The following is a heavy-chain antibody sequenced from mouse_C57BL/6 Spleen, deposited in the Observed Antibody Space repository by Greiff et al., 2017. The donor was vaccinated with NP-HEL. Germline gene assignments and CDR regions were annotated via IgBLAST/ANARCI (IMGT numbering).Heavy chain of an antibody. V-gene: IGHV1-61*01. J-gene: IGHJ2*01. D-gene: IGHD1-1*01. CDR2: IYPSDSET. Sequence: QVQLQQPGAELVRPGSSVKLSCKASGYTFTSYWMDWVKQRPGQGLEWIGNIYPSDSETHYNQKFKDKATLTGDKSSSTAYMQLSSLTSEDSAVYYCARFYYGTTFDYWGQGTTLTVSS. CDR1: GYTFTSYW. CDR3: ARFYYGTTFDY.